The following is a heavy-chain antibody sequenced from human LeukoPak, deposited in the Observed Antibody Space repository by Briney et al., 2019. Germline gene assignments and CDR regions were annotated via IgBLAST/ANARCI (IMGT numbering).Heavy chain of an antibody. CDR1: GGTFSSYA. Sequence: ASVKVSCKASGGTFSSYAISWVRQAPGQGLEWMGGIIPIFGTANYAQKFQGRVTITADESTSTAYMELSSLRSEDTAVYYCARGGLGYCSSTSCYMEDYYFDYWGQGTLVTVSS. J-gene: IGHJ4*02. V-gene: IGHV1-69*13. D-gene: IGHD2-2*02. CDR3: ARGGLGYCSSTSCYMEDYYFDY. CDR2: IIPIFGTA.